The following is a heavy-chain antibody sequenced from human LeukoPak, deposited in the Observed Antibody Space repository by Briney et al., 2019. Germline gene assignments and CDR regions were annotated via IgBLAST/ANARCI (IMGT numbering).Heavy chain of an antibody. CDR1: GGTFSSYA. CDR2: IIPIFGTA. J-gene: IGHJ4*02. V-gene: IGHV1-69*13. Sequence: SVKVSCKASGGTFSSYAISWVRQAPGQGLEWMGGIIPIFGTANYAQKFQGRVTITADESTSTAYMELSSLRSEDTAVYYCARVTGGRVPAHIDYWGQGTLVTVSS. D-gene: IGHD2-2*01. CDR3: ARVTGGRVPAHIDY.